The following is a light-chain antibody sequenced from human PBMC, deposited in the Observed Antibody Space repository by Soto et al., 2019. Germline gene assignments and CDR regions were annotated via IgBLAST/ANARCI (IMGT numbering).Light chain of an antibody. J-gene: IGKJ1*01. CDR3: QQRSSWPWT. Sequence: EIVLTQSPATLSLSPGERATLSCRASQSVSSYLAWYQQKPGQAPRLLIYDAANRATGISARIGGSGSGTDFTLTISSLEPEDFAVYYCQQRSSWPWTFGQGTKV. CDR2: DAA. V-gene: IGKV3-11*01. CDR1: QSVSSY.